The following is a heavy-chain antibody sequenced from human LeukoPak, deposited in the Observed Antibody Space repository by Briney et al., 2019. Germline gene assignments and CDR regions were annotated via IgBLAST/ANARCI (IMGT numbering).Heavy chain of an antibody. Sequence: PGGSLRLSCAASGFTFRSYEMNWVRQAPGKGLEWVSYISSSGSTIYYADSVKGRFTISRDNAKNSPYLQMNSLRAEDTAVYYCARDTQYDSSGYYFGRDNWFDPWGQGTLVTVSS. V-gene: IGHV3-48*03. CDR1: GFTFRSYE. J-gene: IGHJ5*02. D-gene: IGHD3-22*01. CDR3: ARDTQYDSSGYYFGRDNWFDP. CDR2: ISSSGSTI.